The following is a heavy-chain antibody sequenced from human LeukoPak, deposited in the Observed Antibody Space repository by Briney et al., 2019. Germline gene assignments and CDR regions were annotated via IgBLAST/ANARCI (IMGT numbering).Heavy chain of an antibody. J-gene: IGHJ4*02. V-gene: IGHV3-48*04. CDR2: ISSSSSTI. CDR1: GFTFSSYS. Sequence: GGSLRLSCAASGFTFSSYSMNWVRQAPGKGLEWVSYISSSSSTIYYAGSVKGRFTISRDNAKNSLYLQMNSLRAEDTAVYYCARGTPPADWGQGTLVTVSS. CDR3: ARGTPPAD.